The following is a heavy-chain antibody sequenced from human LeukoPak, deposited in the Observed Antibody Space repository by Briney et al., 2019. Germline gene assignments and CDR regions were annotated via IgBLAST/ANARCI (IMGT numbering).Heavy chain of an antibody. CDR3: ARTYGSYLDYFDY. D-gene: IGHD1-26*01. Sequence: SQTLSLTCTVSGGSISSGGYYWSWIRQHPGKGLEWIGYIYHSGSTYYNPSLKSRVTISVDTSKNQFSLKLSSVTAADTAVYYCARTYGSYLDYFDYWGQGTLVTVSS. J-gene: IGHJ4*02. CDR2: IYHSGST. V-gene: IGHV4-31*03. CDR1: GGSISSGGYY.